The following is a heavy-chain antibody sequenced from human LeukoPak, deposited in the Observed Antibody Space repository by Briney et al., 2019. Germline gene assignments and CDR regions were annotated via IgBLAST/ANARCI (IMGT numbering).Heavy chain of an antibody. CDR2: IYYGGST. D-gene: IGHD3-10*01. V-gene: IGHV4-34*01. CDR3: ARVHYGSGSLYYYYYYMDV. Sequence: SETLSLTCAVYGGSFSGYYWSWIRQPPGKGLEWTGSIYYGGSTYYSPSLKSRVTISADTSKNQFSLKLTSVTAADTAVYYCARVHYGSGSLYYYYYYMDVWGKGTTVTISS. CDR1: GGSFSGYY. J-gene: IGHJ6*03.